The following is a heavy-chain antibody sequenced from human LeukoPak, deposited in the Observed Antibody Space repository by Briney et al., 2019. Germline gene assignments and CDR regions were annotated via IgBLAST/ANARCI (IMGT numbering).Heavy chain of an antibody. CDR1: GFTFSDYA. J-gene: IGHJ1*01. CDR3: AKGMATTYAEYFQH. V-gene: IGHV3-64*04. Sequence: GGSLRLSCSVSGFTFSDYAMHWVRQAPGKGLEYVSAITNNGGSTYYADSAKGRFSVSRDNSKNTVYLQMTSLRAEDTAVYYCAKGMATTYAEYFQHWGQGTLVTVSS. CDR2: ITNNGGST. D-gene: IGHD5-24*01.